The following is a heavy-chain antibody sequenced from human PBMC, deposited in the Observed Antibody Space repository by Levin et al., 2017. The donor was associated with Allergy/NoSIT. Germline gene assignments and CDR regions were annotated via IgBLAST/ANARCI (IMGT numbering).Heavy chain of an antibody. CDR3: VAVRGVPYLYYFDY. D-gene: IGHD3-10*01. CDR1: GGSISSSSYY. V-gene: IGHV4-39*01. CDR2: IYYSGST. Sequence: GSLRLSCTVSGGSISSSSYYWGWIRQPPGKGLEWIGSIYYSGSTYYNPSLKSRVTISVDTSKNQFSLKLSSVTAADTAVYYCVAVRGVPYLYYFDYWGQGTLVTVSS. J-gene: IGHJ4*02.